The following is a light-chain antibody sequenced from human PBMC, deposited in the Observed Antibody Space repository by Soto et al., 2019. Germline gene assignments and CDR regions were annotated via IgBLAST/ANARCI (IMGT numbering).Light chain of an antibody. CDR2: GAS. V-gene: IGKV3-15*01. Sequence: EIVLTQSPATLSLSPGERATLSCRASQTVLSNLAWYQQKPGQAPRLLIYGASTRATGISARFSGSGSGTEFTLTISSLQSEDFAVYYCQQYNNWPITFGQGTRLEIK. CDR1: QTVLSN. CDR3: QQYNNWPIT. J-gene: IGKJ5*01.